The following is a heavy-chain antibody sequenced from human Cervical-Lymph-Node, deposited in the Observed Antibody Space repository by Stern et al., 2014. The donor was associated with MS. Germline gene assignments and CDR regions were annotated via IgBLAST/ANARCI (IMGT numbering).Heavy chain of an antibody. J-gene: IGHJ6*02. D-gene: IGHD6-13*01. CDR2: IYVSGGT. CDR3: AGTLPNRATAGPLQEPIEYYYGMDV. V-gene: IGHV4-61*02. Sequence: QLQLQESGPGLVKPSQTLSLTCTVSGGSISSDVYYWSWIRQPAGKGLEWIGHIYVSGGTKYNPSLKTRVTISADTSKNQVSRKLTSGTAADTAVYYCAGTLPNRATAGPLQEPIEYYYGMDVWGQGTTVTVSS. CDR1: GGSISSDVYY.